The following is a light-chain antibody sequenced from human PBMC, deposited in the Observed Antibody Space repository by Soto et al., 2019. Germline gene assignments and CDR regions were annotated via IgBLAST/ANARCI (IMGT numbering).Light chain of an antibody. V-gene: IGLV1-51*01. CDR3: GTWDSSRNVWV. J-gene: IGLJ3*02. CDR2: DNN. CDR1: SSNIGHDS. Sequence: QSVLTQPPSVSAAPGQKVTISCSGSSSNIGHDSVSRYQLLPGTAPNLLIYDNNKRPSGIPDRFSGSKSGTSATLGITGLQTGDEADYYCGTWDSSRNVWVFGGGTKLTVL.